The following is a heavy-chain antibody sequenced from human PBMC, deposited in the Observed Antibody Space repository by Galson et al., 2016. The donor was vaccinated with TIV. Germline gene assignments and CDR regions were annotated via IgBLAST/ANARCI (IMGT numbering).Heavy chain of an antibody. J-gene: IGHJ5*02. Sequence: SLRLSCAGSGFTFSSCNMHWVRQAPGKGLEWVAFISYDGSDKYYADSVKGRFTISRDNSRSTVDLQMNSLRGDDTAVYYCARDLESSRWYDNWFDPWGQGTLVTVSS. V-gene: IGHV3-30*03. D-gene: IGHD6-13*01. CDR3: ARDLESSRWYDNWFDP. CDR2: ISYDGSDK. CDR1: GFTFSSCN.